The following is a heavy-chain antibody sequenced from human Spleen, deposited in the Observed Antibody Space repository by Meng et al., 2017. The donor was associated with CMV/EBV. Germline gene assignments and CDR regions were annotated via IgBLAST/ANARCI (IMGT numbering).Heavy chain of an antibody. J-gene: IGHJ6*02. D-gene: IGHD6-19*01. CDR2: INHSGST. V-gene: IGHV4-34*01. CDR1: YC. Sequence: YCWSWFRQPPGKGLERIGDINHSGSTKYNPSFKSRVTISVDTSKNQFSLTLNSVTAADTAVYYCAGPSSGWSRAGPGVYNYQGMDVWGQGTTVTVSS. CDR3: AGPSSGWSRAGPGVYNYQGMDV.